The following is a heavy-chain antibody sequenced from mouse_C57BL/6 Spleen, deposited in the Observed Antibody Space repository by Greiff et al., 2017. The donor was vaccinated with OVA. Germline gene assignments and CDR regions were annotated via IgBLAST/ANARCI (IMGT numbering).Heavy chain of an antibody. J-gene: IGHJ3*01. CDR1: YFAFMASA. V-gene: IGHV1-49*01. CDR3: ARGIYYGYRAWFAY. CDR2: FTMYSDAT. Sequence: LVESGAELVRPGSSVKLSCKDSYFAFMASAMHWVKQRPGHGLEWIGSFTMYSDATEYSENFKGKATLTANTSSSTAYMELSSLTSEDSAVYYCARGIYYGYRAWFAYWGQGTLVTVSA. D-gene: IGHD2-2*01.